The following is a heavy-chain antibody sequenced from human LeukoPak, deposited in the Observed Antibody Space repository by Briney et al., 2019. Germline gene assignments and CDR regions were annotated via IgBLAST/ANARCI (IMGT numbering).Heavy chain of an antibody. D-gene: IGHD6-13*01. V-gene: IGHV3-73*01. J-gene: IGHJ5*02. CDR3: TRPLYSSNCFDP. CDR1: GFTFSGSA. CDR2: IRSKSNNYAT. Sequence: GGSLKLSCAASGFTFSGSAMHWVRQASGKGLEWVGRIRSKSNNYATAYSESVKGGFTISRDDSKNMAYLQLNSLKTEDTAVYYCTRPLYSSNCFDPWGQGTLVTVSS.